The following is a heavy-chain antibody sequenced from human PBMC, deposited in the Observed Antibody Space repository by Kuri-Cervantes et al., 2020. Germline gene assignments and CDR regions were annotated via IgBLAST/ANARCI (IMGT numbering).Heavy chain of an antibody. CDR3: ARDNNHFDP. CDR2: ISYDGSSK. V-gene: IGHV3-30-3*01. CDR1: GFTFSSYA. J-gene: IGHJ5*02. D-gene: IGHD3-3*02. Sequence: LSLTCAASGFTFSSYAMHWVRQAPGKGLEWVAVISYDGSSKNYADSVTGRFSIPRDNSKNTLDLQMNSLRAEDTAVYYCARDNNHFDPWGQGTLVTVSS.